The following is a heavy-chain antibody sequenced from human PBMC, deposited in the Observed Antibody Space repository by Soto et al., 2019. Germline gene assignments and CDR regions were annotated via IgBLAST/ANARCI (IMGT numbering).Heavy chain of an antibody. CDR2: TSYDGSNN. J-gene: IGHJ6*02. CDR1: GFTFRSYV. V-gene: IGHV3-33*05. CDR3: ARWGTTGGLDV. D-gene: IGHD3-16*01. Sequence: QVQLVESGGGVVQPGTSLRLSCVGSGFTFRSYVIHWVRQAPGKGLEWVALTSYDGSNNFYGASVKGRFTISRDNSRNTVELQMDSLSLEDTALYYCARWGTTGGLDVWGQGTMVSVSS.